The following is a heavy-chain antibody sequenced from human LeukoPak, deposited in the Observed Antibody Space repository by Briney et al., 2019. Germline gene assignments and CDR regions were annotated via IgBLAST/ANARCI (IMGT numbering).Heavy chain of an antibody. J-gene: IGHJ4*02. CDR2: ISSSSSTI. CDR1: GFTFSSYS. D-gene: IGHD4-17*01. Sequence: GGSLRLSCAASGFTFSSYSMNWVRQAPGKGLEWVSYISSSSSTIYYADSVKGRFTISRDNSKNTLYLQMNSLRAEDTAVYYCAKDNYGDLDYWGQGPLVTVSS. V-gene: IGHV3-48*01. CDR3: AKDNYGDLDY.